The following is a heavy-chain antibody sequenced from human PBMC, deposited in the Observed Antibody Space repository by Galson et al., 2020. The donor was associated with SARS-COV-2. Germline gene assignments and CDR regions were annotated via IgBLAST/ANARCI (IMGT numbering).Heavy chain of an antibody. CDR3: ARETGSTWYFDY. V-gene: IGHV4-59*11. CDR1: GGSISSHY. J-gene: IGHJ4*02. Sequence: SETLSLTCTVSGGSISSHYWSWIRQPPGKALEWIGYIYYSGSTKYNPSLKSRVTISVDTSKKQFSLKLTSVTAADTAVYYCARETGSTWYFDYWGQGTLVTVSS. CDR2: IYYSGST. D-gene: IGHD2-2*01.